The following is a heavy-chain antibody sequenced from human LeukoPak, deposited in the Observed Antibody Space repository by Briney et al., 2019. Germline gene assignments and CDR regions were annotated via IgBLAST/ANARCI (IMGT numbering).Heavy chain of an antibody. D-gene: IGHD6-13*01. V-gene: IGHV4-59*08. CDR1: GGSISYYY. Sequence: SETLSLTCTVSGGSISYYYWSWIRQPPGKGLEWIGNIYYSGSTNYSPSLKSRVTISIDTSKNQFSLKLSSVTAADTAVYYCARQSSSSWPYWGQGTLVTVSS. CDR3: ARQSSSSWPY. CDR2: IYYSGST. J-gene: IGHJ4*02.